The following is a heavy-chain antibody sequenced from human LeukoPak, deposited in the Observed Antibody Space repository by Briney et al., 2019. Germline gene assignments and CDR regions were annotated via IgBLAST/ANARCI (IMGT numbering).Heavy chain of an antibody. CDR1: GFTFSSYA. CDR3: AREGSGYRYYFDY. Sequence: GGSLRLSCAASGFTFSSYAMFWVRQAPGKGLEWVSGMSGGGDITYYADSVEGRFTLSRDNFKNTLYLQMNSLRAEDTAVYYCAREGSGYRYYFDYWGQGTLVTVSS. J-gene: IGHJ4*02. CDR2: MSGGGDIT. V-gene: IGHV3-23*01. D-gene: IGHD3-22*01.